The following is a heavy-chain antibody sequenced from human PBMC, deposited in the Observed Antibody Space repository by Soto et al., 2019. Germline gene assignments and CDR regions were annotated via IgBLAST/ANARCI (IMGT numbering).Heavy chain of an antibody. D-gene: IGHD5-12*01. CDR1: GGSISSGGYY. J-gene: IGHJ3*02. V-gene: IGHV4-31*03. CDR2: IYYSGST. CDR3: ARDLGDGYNYATARAFDI. Sequence: SETLSLTCTVSGGSISSGGYYWSWIRQHPGKGLEWIGYIYYSGSTYYNPSLKSRVTISVDTSKNQFSLKLSSVTAADTAVYYCARDLGDGYNYATARAFDIWGQGTMVTVS.